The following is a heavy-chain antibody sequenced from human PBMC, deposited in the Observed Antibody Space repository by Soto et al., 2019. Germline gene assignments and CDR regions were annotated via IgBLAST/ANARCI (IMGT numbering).Heavy chain of an antibody. CDR3: ASEAAVFDL. J-gene: IGHJ3*01. CDR2: MYYGGTT. V-gene: IGHV3-53*02. CDR1: GFTVSSDH. Sequence: EMQLVETGGGLIQPGGSLRLSCAASGFTVSSDHMSWVRQAPGKGLEWISVMYYGGTTYYADSVQGRFTISRDSSTNTLYLQMTDLRADDTAVYYCASEAAVFDLWGQGTMVTVSS.